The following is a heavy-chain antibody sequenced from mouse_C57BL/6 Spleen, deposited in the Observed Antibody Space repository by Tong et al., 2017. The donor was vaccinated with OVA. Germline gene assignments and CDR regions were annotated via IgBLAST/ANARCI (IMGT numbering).Heavy chain of an antibody. CDR2: IYIGNGYT. D-gene: IGHD2-4*01. CDR1: GYTFTSYG. CDR3: ARGGLYDYDAYWYFDV. J-gene: IGHJ1*03. V-gene: IGHV1-58*01. Sequence: EVQLQESGAELVRPGSSVKMSCKTSGYTFTSYGINWVKQRPGQGLEWIGYIYIGNGYTEYNEKFKGKATLTSDTSDSTAYMQLSSLTSENSAVYFCARGGLYDYDAYWYFDVWGTGTTVTVSS.